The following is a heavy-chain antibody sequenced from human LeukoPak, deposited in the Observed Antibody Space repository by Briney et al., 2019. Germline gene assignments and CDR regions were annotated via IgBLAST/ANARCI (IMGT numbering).Heavy chain of an antibody. CDR1: GGSFSGYY. CDR2: INHSGST. V-gene: IGHV4-34*01. J-gene: IGHJ6*02. D-gene: IGHD2-2*01. Sequence: ASETLSLTCAVYGGSFSGYYWSWIRQPPGKGLEWIGEINHSGSTNYNPSLKSRVTISVDTSKNQFSLKLSSVTAADTAVYYCATLARAPAAAMDVWGQGTTVTVSS. CDR3: ATLARAPAAAMDV.